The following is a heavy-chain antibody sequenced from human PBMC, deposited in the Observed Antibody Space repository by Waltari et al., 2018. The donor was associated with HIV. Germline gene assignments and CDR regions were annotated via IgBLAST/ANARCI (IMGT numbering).Heavy chain of an antibody. CDR2: INHSGST. Sequence: QVQLQQWGAGLLKPSETLSLTCAVYGGSFSGYYWSWIRQPPGKGLEWIGEINHSGSTNYNPSLKSRVTISVDTSKNQFSLKLSSVTAADTAVYYCARGYYDSSGSLTEWGQGTLVTVSS. CDR3: ARGYYDSSGSLTE. J-gene: IGHJ4*02. D-gene: IGHD3-22*01. V-gene: IGHV4-34*01. CDR1: GGSFSGYY.